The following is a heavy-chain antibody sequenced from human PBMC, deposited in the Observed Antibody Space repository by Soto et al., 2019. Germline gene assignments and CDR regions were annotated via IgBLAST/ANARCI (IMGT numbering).Heavy chain of an antibody. CDR3: AKDQGYCTNGVCYPTTPNWFDP. D-gene: IGHD2-8*01. CDR2: ISGSGGST. V-gene: IGHV3-23*01. Sequence: GGSLRLSCAASGFTFIDAWMNWVRQAPGKGLEWVSAISGSGGSTYYADSVKGRFTISRDNSKNTLYLQMNSLRAEDTAVYYCAKDQGYCTNGVCYPTTPNWFDPWGQGTLVTVSS. CDR1: GFTFIDAW. J-gene: IGHJ5*02.